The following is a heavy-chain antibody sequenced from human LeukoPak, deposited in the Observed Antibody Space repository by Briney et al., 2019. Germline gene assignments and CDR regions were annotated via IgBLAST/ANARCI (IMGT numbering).Heavy chain of an antibody. CDR2: ISGSGGST. Sequence: GGSLRLSCAASGFTFSSYAMSWVRQAPGKGLEWVSAISGSGGSTYYADSVKGRFTISRDNSKNTLYLQVNSLRAEDTAVYYCAKVGAVGTAALYYYYGMDVWGQGTTVTVSS. J-gene: IGHJ6*02. V-gene: IGHV3-23*01. CDR1: GFTFSSYA. CDR3: AKVGAVGTAALYYYYGMDV. D-gene: IGHD2-2*01.